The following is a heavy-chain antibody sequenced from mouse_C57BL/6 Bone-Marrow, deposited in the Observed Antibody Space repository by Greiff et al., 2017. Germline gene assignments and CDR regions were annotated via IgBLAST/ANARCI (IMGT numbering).Heavy chain of an antibody. Sequence: EVKLMESGEGLVKPGGSLKLSCAASGFTFSSYAMSWVRQTPEKRLEWVAYISSGGDYIYSADTVNGRFTISSANARNTLYLQMSSLKSEDTAMYYCTRDSYGYDVPYAMGYWGQRNSVPVSS. V-gene: IGHV5-9-1*02. CDR1: GFTFSSYA. J-gene: IGHJ4*01. CDR2: ISSGGDYI. CDR3: TRDSYGYDVPYAMGY. D-gene: IGHD2-2*01.